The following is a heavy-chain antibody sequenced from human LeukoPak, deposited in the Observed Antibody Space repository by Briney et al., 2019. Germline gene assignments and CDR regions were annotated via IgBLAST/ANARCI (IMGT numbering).Heavy chain of an antibody. D-gene: IGHD3-22*01. CDR3: AADFPDSSGYFGDY. CDR2: IVVGSGNT. Sequence: GTSVKVSCKASGFTFTSSAMQWVRQARGQRLEWIGWIVVGSGNTNHAQKFQERVTITRDMSTSTAYMELSSLRSEDTAVYYCAADFPDSSGYFGDYWGQGTLVTVSS. J-gene: IGHJ4*02. V-gene: IGHV1-58*02. CDR1: GFTFTSSA.